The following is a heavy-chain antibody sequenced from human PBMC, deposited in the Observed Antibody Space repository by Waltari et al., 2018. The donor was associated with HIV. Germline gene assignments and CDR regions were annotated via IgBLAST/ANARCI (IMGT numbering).Heavy chain of an antibody. D-gene: IGHD3-10*01. Sequence: QVQLVESGGGVVQPGRSLRLSCAASGFTFRNNAIHWVRQAPGKGLEWVTVISYDGIEKFYADSGKGRFTISRDNSKNTLYLQMNSLRAEDTAVYYCARGRGGPDYWGQGTRVTVSS. CDR1: GFTFRNNA. J-gene: IGHJ4*02. CDR2: ISYDGIEK. CDR3: ARGRGGPDY. V-gene: IGHV3-30*01.